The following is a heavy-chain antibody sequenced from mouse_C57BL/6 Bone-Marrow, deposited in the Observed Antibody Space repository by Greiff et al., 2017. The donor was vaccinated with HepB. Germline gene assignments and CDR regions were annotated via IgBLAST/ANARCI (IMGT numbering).Heavy chain of an antibody. V-gene: IGHV1-53*01. D-gene: IGHD3-2*02. J-gene: IGHJ4*01. Sequence: QVQLQQPGTELVKPGASVKLSCKASGYTFTSYWMHWVKQRPGQGLEWIGNINPSNGGTNYNEKFKSKATLTVDKSSSTAYMQLSSLTSEDSAVYYCARWTAQAPYYYAMDYWGQGTSVTVSS. CDR3: ARWTAQAPYYYAMDY. CDR2: INPSNGGT. CDR1: GYTFTSYW.